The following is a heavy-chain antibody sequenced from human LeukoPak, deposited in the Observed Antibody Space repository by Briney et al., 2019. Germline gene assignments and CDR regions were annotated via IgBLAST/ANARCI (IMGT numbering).Heavy chain of an antibody. V-gene: IGHV3-23*01. D-gene: IGHD5-12*01. CDR3: AKGGYGPDAFDI. Sequence: PGGSLRLSCAASGFSFDDYAMHWVRQAPGKGLEWVSAISGSGGSTYYADSVKGRFTISRDNSKSTLYLQMNSLRAEDTAVYYCAKGGYGPDAFDIWGQGTMVTVSS. CDR1: GFSFDDYA. CDR2: ISGSGGST. J-gene: IGHJ3*02.